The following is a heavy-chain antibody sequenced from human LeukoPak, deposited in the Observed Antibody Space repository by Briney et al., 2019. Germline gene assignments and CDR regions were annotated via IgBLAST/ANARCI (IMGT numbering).Heavy chain of an antibody. CDR1: GGSISSYY. CDR2: IYYSGST. Sequence: SETLSLTCTVSGGSISSYYWSWIRQPPGKGLEWIGYIYYSGSTNYNPSLKSRVTISVDTSKNQFSLKLSSVPAADTAVYYCARQSIPYYYYGMDVWGQGTTVTVSS. D-gene: IGHD6-6*01. V-gene: IGHV4-59*08. J-gene: IGHJ6*02. CDR3: ARQSIPYYYYGMDV.